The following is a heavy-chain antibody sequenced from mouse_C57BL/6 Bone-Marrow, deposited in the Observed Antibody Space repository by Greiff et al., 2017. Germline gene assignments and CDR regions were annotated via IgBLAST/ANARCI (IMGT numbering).Heavy chain of an antibody. Sequence: QVQLQQPGAELVRPGSSVKLSCKASGYTFTSYWMHWVKQRPIQGLEWIGNIDPSDSETHYNQKFKDKATLTVDKSSSTAYMQLSSLTSEDSAVYYCARSAYYAMDYGGQGTSVTVSS. V-gene: IGHV1-52*01. CDR1: GYTFTSYW. CDR2: IDPSDSET. CDR3: ARSAYYAMDY. J-gene: IGHJ4*01.